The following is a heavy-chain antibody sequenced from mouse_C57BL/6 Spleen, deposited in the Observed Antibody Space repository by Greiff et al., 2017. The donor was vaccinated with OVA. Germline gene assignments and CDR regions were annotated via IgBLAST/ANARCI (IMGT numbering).Heavy chain of an antibody. CDR1: GYTFTDYY. J-gene: IGHJ1*03. CDR3: ARRWGGYFDV. CDR2: INPYNGGT. D-gene: IGHD4-1*01. V-gene: IGHV1-19*01. Sequence: EVKLQESGPVLVKPGASVKMSCKASGYTFTDYYMNWVKQSHGKSLEWIGVINPYNGGTSYNQKFKGKATLTVDKSSSTAYMELNSLTSEDSAVYYCARRWGGYFDVWGTGTTVTVSS.